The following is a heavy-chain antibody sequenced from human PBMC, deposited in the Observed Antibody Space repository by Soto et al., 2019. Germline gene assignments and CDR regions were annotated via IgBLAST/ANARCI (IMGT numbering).Heavy chain of an antibody. CDR3: ATGLLEWSEMFDP. CDR1: GYTLTELS. D-gene: IGHD3-3*01. V-gene: IGHV1-24*01. Sequence: ASVKVSCKVSGYTLTELSMHWVRQAPGKGLEWMGGFDPEDGETIYAQKFQGRVTMTEDTSTEPAYMELSSLGSEDTAVYYCATGLLEWSEMFDPWGQGTLVTVSS. J-gene: IGHJ5*02. CDR2: FDPEDGET.